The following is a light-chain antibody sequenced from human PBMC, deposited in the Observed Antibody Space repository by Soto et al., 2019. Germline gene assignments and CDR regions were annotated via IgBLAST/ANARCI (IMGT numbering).Light chain of an antibody. CDR1: QGIRTY. CDR3: QQYSSLWT. CDR2: DAS. Sequence: EIVLTQSPATLSLSPGVRATLSYRASQGIRTYLAWYQQKPGQAPRLLIYDASNRATGIPARFSGSGPETDFTLSISRLEPEDFAVYYCQQYSSLWTFGQGTKVDI. J-gene: IGKJ1*01. V-gene: IGKV3D-11*01.